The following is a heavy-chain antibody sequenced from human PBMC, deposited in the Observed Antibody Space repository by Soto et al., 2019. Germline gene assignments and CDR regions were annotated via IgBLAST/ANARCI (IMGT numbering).Heavy chain of an antibody. V-gene: IGHV3-21*01. CDR1: GFTFSSYS. CDR3: ARSPVGDAFNV. J-gene: IGHJ3*01. Sequence: EVQLVESGGGLVKPGGSLRLSCAASGFTFSSYSINWVRQAQGKGLEWVSSISSGSDYIFYADSVKGRFTISRDNAKNSLFLQMNSLTAEDTAVYYCARSPVGDAFNVWGQGTVVTVSS. CDR2: ISSGSDYI.